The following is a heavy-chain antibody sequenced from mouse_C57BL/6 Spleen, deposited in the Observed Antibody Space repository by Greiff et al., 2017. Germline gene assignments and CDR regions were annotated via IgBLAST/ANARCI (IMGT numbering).Heavy chain of an antibody. J-gene: IGHJ2*01. CDR1: GYAFSSSW. V-gene: IGHV1-82*01. D-gene: IGHD2-4*01. CDR2: IYPGDGDT. Sequence: QVQLKQSGPELVKPGASVKISCKASGYAFSSSWMNWVKQRPGKGLEWIGRIYPGDGDTNYNGKFKGKATLTADKSSSTAYMQLSSLTSEDSAVYFCASRYYDYDSYFDYWGQGTTLTVSS. CDR3: ASRYYDYDSYFDY.